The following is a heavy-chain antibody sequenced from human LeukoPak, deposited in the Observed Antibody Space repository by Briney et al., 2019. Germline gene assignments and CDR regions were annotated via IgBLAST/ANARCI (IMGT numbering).Heavy chain of an antibody. D-gene: IGHD1-1*01. CDR1: GGSINNGDYS. Sequence: SSETLSLTCIVSGGSINNGDYSWNWIRQHPGKGLEWIEYIYSSGSPYYKPSLKSRVTISIDTSKNQFSLKLSSVTAADTAMYYCARDDKSFGTSAFDLWGQGTMVTVSS. CDR2: IYSSGSP. CDR3: ARDDKSFGTSAFDL. V-gene: IGHV4-31*03. J-gene: IGHJ3*01.